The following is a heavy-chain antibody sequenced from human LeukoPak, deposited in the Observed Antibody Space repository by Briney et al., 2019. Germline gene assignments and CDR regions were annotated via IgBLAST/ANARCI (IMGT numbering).Heavy chain of an antibody. CDR2: ISSSSSYI. J-gene: IGHJ4*02. CDR3: AKALYSSSFSDYFDY. CDR1: GFTFSSYS. V-gene: IGHV3-21*01. D-gene: IGHD6-6*01. Sequence: GGSPRLSCAASGFTFSSYSMNWVRQAPGKGLEWVSSISSSSSYIYYADSVKGRFTISRDNAKNSLYLQMNSLRAEDTAVYYCAKALYSSSFSDYFDYWGQGTLVTVSS.